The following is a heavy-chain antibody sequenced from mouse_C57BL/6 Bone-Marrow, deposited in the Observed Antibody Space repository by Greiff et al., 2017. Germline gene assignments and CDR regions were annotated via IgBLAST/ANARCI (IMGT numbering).Heavy chain of an antibody. J-gene: IGHJ4*01. CDR3: ARPMVTYYAMDY. CDR2: ISNGGGST. CDR1: GFTFSDYY. Sequence: EVQLVESGGGLVQPGGSLKLSCAASGFTFSDYYMYWVRQTPEKRLEWVAYISNGGGSTYYPDTVKGRFTISRDNAKNTLYLQMSRLKSEDTAMYYCARPMVTYYAMDYWGQGTSVTVSS. D-gene: IGHD2-2*01. V-gene: IGHV5-12*01.